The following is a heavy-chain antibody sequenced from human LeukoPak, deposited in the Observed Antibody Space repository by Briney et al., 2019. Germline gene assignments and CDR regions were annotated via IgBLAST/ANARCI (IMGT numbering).Heavy chain of an antibody. V-gene: IGHV3-30-3*02. D-gene: IGHD1-20*01. Sequence: GGSLRLSCAASGFTFSSYAMHWVRQAPGKGLEWVAVISYDGSNKYYADSVKGRFTISRDNSKNTLYLQMNSLRAEDTAVYYCAKRWGITGTTYFDYWGQGTLVTVSS. CDR2: ISYDGSNK. CDR1: GFTFSSYA. J-gene: IGHJ4*02. CDR3: AKRWGITGTTYFDY.